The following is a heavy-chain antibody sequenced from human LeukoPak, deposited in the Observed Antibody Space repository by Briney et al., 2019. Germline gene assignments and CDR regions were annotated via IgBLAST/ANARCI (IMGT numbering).Heavy chain of an antibody. Sequence: GGSLRLSCAASGFTFSSYAMHWVRQAPGKGLEWVAVISYDGSNKYYVDSVKGRFTISRDNAKNSLYLQMNSLRAEDTAVYYCAELGITMIGGVWGKGTTVTISS. CDR2: ISYDGSNK. CDR3: AELGITMIGGV. V-gene: IGHV3-30*04. J-gene: IGHJ6*04. D-gene: IGHD3-10*02. CDR1: GFTFSSYA.